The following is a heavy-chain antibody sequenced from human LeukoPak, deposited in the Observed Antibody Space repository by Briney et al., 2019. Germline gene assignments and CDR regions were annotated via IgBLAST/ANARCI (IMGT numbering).Heavy chain of an antibody. D-gene: IGHD2-2*01. CDR3: ATGVVPAASEFDS. J-gene: IGHJ4*02. CDR1: GYTFTGYY. V-gene: IGHV1-2*02. Sequence: SVKVSCKASGYTFTGYYMHWVRQAPGQGLEWMGWINPNSGGTNYAQKFQGRVTMTRDTSISTAYMELSRLRSDDTAVYYCATGVVPAASEFDSWGQGTLVTVSS. CDR2: INPNSGGT.